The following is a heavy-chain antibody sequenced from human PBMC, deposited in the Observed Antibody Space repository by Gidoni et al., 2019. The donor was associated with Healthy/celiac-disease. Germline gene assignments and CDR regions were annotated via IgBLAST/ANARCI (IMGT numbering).Heavy chain of an antibody. Sequence: EGQLVESGGGWVQPGGSLRRSCAASGFTFSCFWMSWVRPAPGKGLGWVANIKQDGSEKYYVDSVKGRFTISRDNAKNSLYLQMNSLRAEDTAVYYCASKLYDSSPPGYWGQGTLVTVSS. CDR1: GFTFSCFW. CDR3: ASKLYDSSPPGY. J-gene: IGHJ4*02. D-gene: IGHD3-22*01. CDR2: IKQDGSEK. V-gene: IGHV3-7*03.